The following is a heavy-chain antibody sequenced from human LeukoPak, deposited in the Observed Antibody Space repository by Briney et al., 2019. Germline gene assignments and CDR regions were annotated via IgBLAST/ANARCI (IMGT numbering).Heavy chain of an antibody. CDR1: GTSSTSYM. D-gene: IGHD1-26*01. V-gene: IGHV5-51*07. CDR2: ISPGDSDT. Sequence: GASMKTSSTGSGTSSTSYMSGGGHQPPEKGLGRRGIISPGDSDTRYSPSCQGQVTISADKSISTAHLQWSSLKASDTAMYYCATYKSGSSLYFDYPGEGTLVTDSS. CDR3: ATYKSGSSLYFDY. J-gene: IGHJ4*02.